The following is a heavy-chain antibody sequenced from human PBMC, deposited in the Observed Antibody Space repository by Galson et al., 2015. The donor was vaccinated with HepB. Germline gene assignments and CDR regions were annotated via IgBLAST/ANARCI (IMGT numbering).Heavy chain of an antibody. J-gene: IGHJ6*02. CDR3: ARVFCSSTSCYMDYYYYGMDV. D-gene: IGHD2-2*02. Sequence: SLRLSCAASGFTFSSYSMNWVRQAPGKGLEWVSSISSSSSYIYYADSVKGRFTISRDNAKNSLYLQMNSLRAEDTAVYYCARVFCSSTSCYMDYYYYGMDVWGQGTTVTVSS. CDR2: ISSSSSYI. CDR1: GFTFSSYS. V-gene: IGHV3-21*01.